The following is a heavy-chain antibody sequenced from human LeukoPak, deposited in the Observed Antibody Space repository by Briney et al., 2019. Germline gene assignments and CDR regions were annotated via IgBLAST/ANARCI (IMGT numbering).Heavy chain of an antibody. J-gene: IGHJ4*02. Sequence: KSSETLSLTCAVYGGSFSGYYWSWIRQPPGKGLEWIGEINHSGSTKYNPSLKSRVTISVDTSKNQFSLKLGSVAAADTAVYYCARGFGAYYDFWSGYTYWGQGTLVTVSS. CDR2: INHSGST. CDR3: ARGFGAYYDFWSGYTY. D-gene: IGHD3-3*01. CDR1: GGSFSGYY. V-gene: IGHV4-34*01.